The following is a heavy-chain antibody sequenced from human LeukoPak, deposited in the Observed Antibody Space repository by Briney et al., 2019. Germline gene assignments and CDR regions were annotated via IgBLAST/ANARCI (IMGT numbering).Heavy chain of an antibody. CDR2: INTNTGNP. V-gene: IGHV7-4-1*02. CDR1: GYTFKSYA. Sequence: ASVKVSCKASGYTFKSYAMNWVRQAPGQGLECLGWINTNTGNPTYAQGFTGRFVFSLDTSVSTAYLQISSLKAEDTAVYYCARDFWNDEDYWGQGTLVTVSS. CDR3: ARDFWNDEDY. J-gene: IGHJ4*02. D-gene: IGHD1-1*01.